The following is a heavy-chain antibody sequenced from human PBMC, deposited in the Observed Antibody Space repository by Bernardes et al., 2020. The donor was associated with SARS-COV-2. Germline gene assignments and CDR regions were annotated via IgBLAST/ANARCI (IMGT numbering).Heavy chain of an antibody. V-gene: IGHV4-59*01. CDR3: ARVDYLRGFDV. CDR2: IYYSGNT. D-gene: IGHD4-17*01. Sequence: SETLSLTCSVSGVSISTYYWSWIRQPPGKGLEWIGYIYYSGNTKYNSSLSSRATISVDTSKNQFSLKLNSVTAADTALYYCARVDYLRGFDVWGQGTKVTVS. J-gene: IGHJ6*02. CDR1: GVSISTYY.